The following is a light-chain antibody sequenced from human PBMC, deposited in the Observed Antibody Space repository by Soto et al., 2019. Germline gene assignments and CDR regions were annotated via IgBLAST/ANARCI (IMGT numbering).Light chain of an antibody. CDR1: TGHSRYA. J-gene: IGLJ2*01. V-gene: IGLV4-69*01. CDR3: QTWGTGFQV. Sequence: QPVLTQSPSASASLGASVKLTCTLSTGHSRYAIAWHQKQPGKGPRYLMDLNNDGSHSKGDGIPDRFSGSRSGAERYLIISSLQSEDEADYYCQTWGTGFQVFGGGTKLTVL. CDR2: LNNDGSH.